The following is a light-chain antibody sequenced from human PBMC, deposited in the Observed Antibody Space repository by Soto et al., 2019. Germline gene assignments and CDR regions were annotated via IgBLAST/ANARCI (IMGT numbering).Light chain of an antibody. CDR2: GAS. J-gene: IGKJ1*01. CDR3: QQCGSSPWT. Sequence: EIVLTQSPGTLSLSPGERATLSCRASQSVSSSFLGWYQQKPGQAPRLLIYGASSRATGIPDRFSGSGSGTDFTLTISRLEPEDFAVYYCQQCGSSPWTFGQGTKVDI. CDR1: QSVSSSF. V-gene: IGKV3-20*01.